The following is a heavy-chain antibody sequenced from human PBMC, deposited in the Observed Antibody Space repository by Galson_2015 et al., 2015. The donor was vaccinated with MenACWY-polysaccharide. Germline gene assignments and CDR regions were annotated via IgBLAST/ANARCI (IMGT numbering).Heavy chain of an antibody. D-gene: IGHD2/OR15-2a*01. CDR2: ISAYNGNS. Sequence: SVKVSCKASGYSFTTFGISWVRQAPGQGLEWMGWISAYNGNSHYAQDLQGRVTMTTETSTRTAYMELRSLTSDDTAVYYCTRDLGQVLGADIFFDFWGQGTPVTVSS. J-gene: IGHJ4*02. CDR3: TRDLGQVLGADIFFDF. V-gene: IGHV1-18*01. CDR1: GYSFTTFG.